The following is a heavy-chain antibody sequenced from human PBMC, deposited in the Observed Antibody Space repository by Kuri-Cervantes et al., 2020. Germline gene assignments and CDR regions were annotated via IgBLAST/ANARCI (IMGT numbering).Heavy chain of an antibody. CDR3: ARVGASYAHLGVAFDI. Sequence: SETLSLTCTVSGGSISSYYWSWIRQPPGKGLEWIGYIYYSGSTNYNPSLKSRVTISVDTSKNQFTLKLSSGTAADTAVYYCARVGASYAHLGVAFDIWGQGTMVTVSS. V-gene: IGHV4-59*01. D-gene: IGHD1-26*01. CDR1: GGSISSYY. J-gene: IGHJ3*02. CDR2: IYYSGST.